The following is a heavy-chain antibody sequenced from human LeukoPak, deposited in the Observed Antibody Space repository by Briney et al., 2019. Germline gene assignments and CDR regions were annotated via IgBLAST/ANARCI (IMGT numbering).Heavy chain of an antibody. J-gene: IGHJ4*02. CDR2: IYYSGST. CDR1: GGSISSGDYY. D-gene: IGHD3-22*01. V-gene: IGHV4-30-4*08. CDR3: ARDNPTYYYDSSGYRH. Sequence: PSETLSLTCTVSGGSISSGDYYWSWIRQPPGKGLEWIGYIYYSGSTYYNPSLKRRVTISVDTSKNQFSLKLRSVTAADTAVYYCARDNPTYYYDSSGYRHWGQGTPVTVSS.